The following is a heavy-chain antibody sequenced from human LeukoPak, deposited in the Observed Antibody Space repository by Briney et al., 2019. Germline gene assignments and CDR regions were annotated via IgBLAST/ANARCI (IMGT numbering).Heavy chain of an antibody. V-gene: IGHV4-61*02. CDR1: GGSISSGSYY. Sequence: SETLSLTCTVSGGSISSGSYYWSWIRQPAGKGLEWIGRIYTSGSTNYNPSLKSRVTISVDTSKNQFSLKLSSATAADTAVYYCARGRWGIAEDVWGQGTTVTVSS. CDR2: IYTSGST. J-gene: IGHJ6*02. CDR3: ARGRWGIAEDV. D-gene: IGHD6-13*01.